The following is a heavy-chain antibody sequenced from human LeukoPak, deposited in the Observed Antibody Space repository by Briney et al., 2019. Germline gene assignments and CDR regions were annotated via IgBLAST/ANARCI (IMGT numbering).Heavy chain of an antibody. J-gene: IGHJ3*02. CDR3: ALEFTSPGFFDI. CDR2: LDPEYGET. Sequence: ASVKVSCKASGATFSNYGISWVRQAPGQGLEWMGGLDPEYGETIYAQKLRGRVTMSEDTYTETAYMELSSLRSEDSAVYYCALEFTSPGFFDIWGQGTIVTVSS. D-gene: IGHD2-2*01. V-gene: IGHV1-24*01. CDR1: GATFSNYG.